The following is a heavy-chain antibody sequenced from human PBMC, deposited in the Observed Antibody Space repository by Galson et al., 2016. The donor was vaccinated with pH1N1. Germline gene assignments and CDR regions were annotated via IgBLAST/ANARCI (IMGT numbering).Heavy chain of an antibody. Sequence: SVKVSCKASGYMFNDYYIHWIRQAPGQGLEWMGCMNPNSGVTKYAQKFQGRVTMTRATSISTAYMDLRRLRSDDPAVYYCARVSYDFRSGRGGHLGRAVWGQGTGGHGLDVWGQGFTVTVSS. V-gene: IGHV1-2*02. D-gene: IGHD3/OR15-3a*01. J-gene: IGHJ6*02. CDR3: ARVSYDFRSGRGGHLGRAVWGQGTGGHGLDV. CDR1: GYMFNDYY. CDR2: MNPNSGVT.